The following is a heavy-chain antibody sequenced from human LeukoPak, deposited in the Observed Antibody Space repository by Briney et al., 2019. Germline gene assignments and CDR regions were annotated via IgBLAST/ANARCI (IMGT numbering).Heavy chain of an antibody. V-gene: IGHV1-8*01. J-gene: IGHJ5*02. CDR1: GYTFINND. CDR2: IDPKNGNR. CDR3: ARSHTQKEFCGGGRCYPAVWWFDP. Sequence: APVKVSCKASGYTFINNDINWVRQAPGQGLEWMAWIDPKNGNRGYAQNFQGRVTMTTDISINTAYLELSSLRSEDTAVYYCARSHTQKEFCGGGRCYPAVWWFDPWGQGTLVTVSS. D-gene: IGHD2-15*01.